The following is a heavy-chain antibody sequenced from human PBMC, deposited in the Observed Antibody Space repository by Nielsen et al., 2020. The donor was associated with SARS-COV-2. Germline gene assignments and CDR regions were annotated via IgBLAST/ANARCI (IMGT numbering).Heavy chain of an antibody. CDR1: GGSISSGGYY. CDR2: IYYSGST. V-gene: IGHV4-31*03. D-gene: IGHD3-10*01. Sequence: SETLSLTCTVSGGSISSGGYYWNWIRQLPGKGLEWIGNIYYSGSTYYNPSLKSRVTISVDTSKNQFSLKLSSVTAADTAVYYCARDVGRGVIRYFDYWGQGTLVTVSS. CDR3: ARDVGRGVIRYFDY. J-gene: IGHJ4*02.